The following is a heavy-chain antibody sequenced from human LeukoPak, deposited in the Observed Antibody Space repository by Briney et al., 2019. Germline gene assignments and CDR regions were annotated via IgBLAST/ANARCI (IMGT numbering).Heavy chain of an antibody. CDR1: GFTFSSYS. V-gene: IGHV3-21*01. Sequence: PGGSLRLSCAASGFTFSSYSMNWVRQAPGKGLEWVSSISSSSSYIYYADSVKGRFTISRDNAKNSLYLQMNSLRAEDTAVYYCARAVAGSSFPDGVPGCDYWGQGTLVTVSS. J-gene: IGHJ4*02. CDR2: ISSSSSYI. D-gene: IGHD6-6*01. CDR3: ARAVAGSSFPDGVPGCDY.